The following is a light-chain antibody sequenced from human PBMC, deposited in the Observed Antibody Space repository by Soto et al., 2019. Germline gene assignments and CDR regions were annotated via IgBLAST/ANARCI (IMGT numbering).Light chain of an antibody. CDR3: QQYGSSPGT. J-gene: IGKJ1*01. V-gene: IGKV3-20*01. Sequence: EIVLMQSPGTLSLSPGERATLSCRASQSVSSSYLAWYQQKPGQAPRLLIYGASSRATGIPDRFSGRGSGTDFTLTISRLEPEEFAVYYCQQYGSSPGTFGQGTKVEIK. CDR2: GAS. CDR1: QSVSSSY.